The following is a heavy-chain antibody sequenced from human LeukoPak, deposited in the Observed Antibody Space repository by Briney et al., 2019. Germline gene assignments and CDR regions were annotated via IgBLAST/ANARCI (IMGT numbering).Heavy chain of an antibody. D-gene: IGHD5-18*01. CDR3: ARDRVRDSLDV. J-gene: IGHJ6*02. CDR1: GGSISSYY. Sequence: SETLSLTCTVSGGSISSYYWNWIRQPPGKGLEWIGDIHYSGSTKYKPSLKSRVTISVDTSKNQFSLKLSFVTAADTAVYYCARDRVRDSLDVWGQGTTVTVSS. CDR2: IHYSGST. V-gene: IGHV4-59*12.